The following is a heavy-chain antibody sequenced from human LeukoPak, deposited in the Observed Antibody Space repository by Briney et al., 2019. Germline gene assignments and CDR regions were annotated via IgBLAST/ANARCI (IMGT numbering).Heavy chain of an antibody. Sequence: GGSLRLSCAASGFTFSGSAMHWVRQASGKGLEWVGRIRSKANSYATAYAASVKGRFTISRDDSKNTAYLQMNSLKTEDTAVYYCTRPAYYYDSSGYYYVNWFDPWGQGTLVTVSS. V-gene: IGHV3-73*01. CDR3: TRPAYYYDSSGYYYVNWFDP. CDR2: IRSKANSYAT. J-gene: IGHJ5*02. D-gene: IGHD3-22*01. CDR1: GFTFSGSA.